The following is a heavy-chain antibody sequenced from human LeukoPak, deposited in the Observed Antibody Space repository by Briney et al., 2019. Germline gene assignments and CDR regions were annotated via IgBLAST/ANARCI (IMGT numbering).Heavy chain of an antibody. CDR2: INHSGST. D-gene: IGHD3-10*01. Sequence: SETLSLTCAVYGGSFSGYYWNWIRQPPGKGLEWIGEINHSGSTNYNPSLKSRVTISVDTSKNQFSLKLSSVTAADTAVYYCARDRYGSGSYYGYYFHYWGQGTLVTVSS. V-gene: IGHV4-34*01. J-gene: IGHJ4*02. CDR3: ARDRYGSGSYYGYYFHY. CDR1: GGSFSGYY.